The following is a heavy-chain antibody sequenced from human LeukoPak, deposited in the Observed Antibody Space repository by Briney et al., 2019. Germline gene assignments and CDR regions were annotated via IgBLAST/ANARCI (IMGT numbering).Heavy chain of an antibody. V-gene: IGHV1-69*13. CDR2: IIPIFGTA. D-gene: IGHD3-10*01. J-gene: IGHJ5*01. Sequence: AASVKVSCKASGGTFSSYAISWVRQAPGQGLEWMGGIIPIFGTANYAQKFQGRVTIIADESTSTVYMELNSLRSEDTAVYYCARDLNMVRGARYRPYKWFDPWGQGTLVTVSS. CDR3: ARDLNMVRGARYRPYKWFDP. CDR1: GGTFSSYA.